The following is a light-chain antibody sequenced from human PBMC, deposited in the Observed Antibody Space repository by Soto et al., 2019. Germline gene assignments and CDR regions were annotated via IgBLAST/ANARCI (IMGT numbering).Light chain of an antibody. V-gene: IGLV2-14*01. J-gene: IGLJ2*01. CDR1: SSDVGGYNS. Sequence: QSVLTQPASVSGSPGQSITISCTGTSSDVGGYNSVSWYQQHPGKAPKVMIYDVSNRPSGVSNRFSGSKSGNTASLTISGLQDEDEADYYCSSYTSSSSWAFGGGTKLTVL. CDR2: DVS. CDR3: SSYTSSSSWA.